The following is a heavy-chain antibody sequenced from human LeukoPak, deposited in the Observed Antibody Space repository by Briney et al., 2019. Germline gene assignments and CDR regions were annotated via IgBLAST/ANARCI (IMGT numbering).Heavy chain of an antibody. CDR2: IYTSGST. CDR1: GGPFSVGGYY. D-gene: IGHD2-15*01. J-gene: IGHJ4*02. V-gene: IGHV4-61*02. CDR3: ARRCSGGSCYFDY. Sequence: SETLSLTCTVSGGPFSVGGYYWGWFRQPPGKGREGFGRIYTSGSTNYNPSLKSRVTISVDTSKNQFSLKLSSVTAADTAVYYCARRCSGGSCYFDYWGQGTLVTVSS.